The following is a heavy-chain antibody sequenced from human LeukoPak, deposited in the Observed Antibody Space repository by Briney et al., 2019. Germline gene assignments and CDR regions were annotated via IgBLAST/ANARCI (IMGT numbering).Heavy chain of an antibody. CDR3: ARRGTQLSSWFDP. CDR2: IYYSGAT. D-gene: IGHD5-18*01. Sequence: SETLSLTCTVSGGSISSSSYYWGWIRQPPGKGLEWIGSIYYSGATYYNPSLRSRVTISVDTSKNQFSLKLSSVTAEDTAVYYCARRGTQLSSWFDPWGQGTLVTVSS. V-gene: IGHV4-39*01. CDR1: GGSISSSSYY. J-gene: IGHJ5*02.